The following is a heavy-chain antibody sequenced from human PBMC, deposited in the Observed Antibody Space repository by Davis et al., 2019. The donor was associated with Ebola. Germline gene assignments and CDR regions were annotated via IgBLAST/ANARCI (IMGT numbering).Heavy chain of an antibody. CDR1: GGSISSYY. CDR2: IYYSGST. D-gene: IGHD2-8*01. CDR3: ARDNVNGMDV. J-gene: IGHJ6*02. Sequence: GSLRLSCTVSGGSISSYYWSWIRQPPGKGLEWIGYIYYSGSTNYNPSLKSRVTISVDTSKNQFSLKLSSVTAADTAVYYCARDNVNGMDVWGQGTTVTVSS. V-gene: IGHV4-59*01.